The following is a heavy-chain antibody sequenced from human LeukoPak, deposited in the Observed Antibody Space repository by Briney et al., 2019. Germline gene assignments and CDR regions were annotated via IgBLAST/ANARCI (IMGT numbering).Heavy chain of an antibody. V-gene: IGHV4-38-2*02. CDR3: ARAGPSYSDAFDI. J-gene: IGHJ3*02. CDR1: GYSISSGYY. CDR2: IYHSGST. D-gene: IGHD3-10*01. Sequence: SETLSLTCTVSGYSISSGYYWGWIRQPPGKGLEWIGSIYHSGSTYYNPSLKSRVTISVDTSKNQFSLKLSSVTAADTAVYYCARAGPSYSDAFDIWGQGTMVTVSS.